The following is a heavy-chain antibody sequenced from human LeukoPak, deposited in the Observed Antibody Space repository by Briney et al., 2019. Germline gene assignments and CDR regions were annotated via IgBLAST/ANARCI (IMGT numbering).Heavy chain of an antibody. Sequence: SETLSLTCSVSGGSISSYYWSWIRQPPGKGLEWIGYIYYSGSTNYNPSLQSRVTISVDTSKNQFSLKLTSVTAADTAVYYCARIGVVVAATDYYYYMDVWGKGTTVTVSS. V-gene: IGHV4-59*01. CDR3: ARIGVVVAATDYYYYMDV. CDR2: IYYSGST. J-gene: IGHJ6*03. D-gene: IGHD2-15*01. CDR1: GGSISSYY.